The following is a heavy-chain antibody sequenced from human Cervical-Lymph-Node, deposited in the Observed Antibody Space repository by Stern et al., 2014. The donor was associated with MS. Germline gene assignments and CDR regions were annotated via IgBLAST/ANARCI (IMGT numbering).Heavy chain of an antibody. CDR1: FNFRSYW. J-gene: IGHJ6*01. Sequence: EVQLVESGGGLVQPGGSLRLSCAGFNFRSYWMHWVRQAPGKGLVWVACINSDGSIRYADSVKGRFTISRDNDKNTMYLQMSSLRVEDTAVYYCARGVVSVSTLGDYYYGMDVWGQGTTVTVSS. D-gene: IGHD2-2*01. V-gene: IGHV3-74*02. CDR3: ARGVVSVSTLGDYYYGMDV. CDR2: INSDGSI.